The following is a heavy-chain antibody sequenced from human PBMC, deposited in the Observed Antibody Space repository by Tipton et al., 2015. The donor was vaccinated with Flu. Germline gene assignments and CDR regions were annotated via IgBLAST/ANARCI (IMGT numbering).Heavy chain of an antibody. D-gene: IGHD5-18*01. CDR2: VNLGGRS. J-gene: IGHJ4*02. CDR3: AREPIQ. CDR1: GGSLSGYY. V-gene: IGHV4-34*09. Sequence: TLSLTCAVDGGSLSGYYWIWIRQPPGKGLEWIGEVNLGGRSSYNPSLGSRVAMSIDASKNQFSLNLSSVTAADTAVYYCAREPIQWGQGILVTVSS.